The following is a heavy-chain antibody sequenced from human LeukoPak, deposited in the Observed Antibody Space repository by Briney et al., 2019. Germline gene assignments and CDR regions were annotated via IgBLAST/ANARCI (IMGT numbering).Heavy chain of an antibody. CDR3: ARSGYS. J-gene: IGHJ4*02. Sequence: GGSLRLSCAASGFTFNGYWMSWVRQAPGKGLEWVANIKEDGSRKEYVDSVKGRFTISRDNAKNSLYLQMDSLRAEDTAVYYCARSGYSWGQGTLVTVSS. V-gene: IGHV3-7*01. CDR2: IKEDGSRK. CDR1: GFTFNGYW. D-gene: IGHD3-22*01.